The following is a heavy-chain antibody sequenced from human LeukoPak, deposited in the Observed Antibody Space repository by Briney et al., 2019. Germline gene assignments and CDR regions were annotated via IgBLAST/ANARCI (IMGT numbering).Heavy chain of an antibody. Sequence: SETLSLTCAVYGGSFSGYYWSWIRQPPGKGLEWIGEINHSGSTNYNPSLKSGVTISVDTSKNQSSLKLSSVTATDTAVYYCARDETYSSDWQSNHYYYYMDVWGKGTTVTVSS. CDR2: INHSGST. V-gene: IGHV4-34*01. D-gene: IGHD6-19*01. J-gene: IGHJ6*03. CDR3: ARDETYSSDWQSNHYYYYMDV. CDR1: GGSFSGYY.